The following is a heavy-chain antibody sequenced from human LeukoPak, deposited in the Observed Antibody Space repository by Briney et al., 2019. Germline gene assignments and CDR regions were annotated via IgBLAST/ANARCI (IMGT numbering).Heavy chain of an antibody. Sequence: GGSLRLSCAASGFTFSSYAMSWVRQAPGKGLEWVSAISGSGGSTYYADSVKSRFTISRDNSKNTLYLQMNSLRAEDTAVYYCATLGYCSSTSCIYNYYYYGMDVWGKGTTVTVSS. D-gene: IGHD2-2*01. CDR3: ATLGYCSSTSCIYNYYYYGMDV. CDR2: ISGSGGST. J-gene: IGHJ6*04. CDR1: GFTFSSYA. V-gene: IGHV3-23*01.